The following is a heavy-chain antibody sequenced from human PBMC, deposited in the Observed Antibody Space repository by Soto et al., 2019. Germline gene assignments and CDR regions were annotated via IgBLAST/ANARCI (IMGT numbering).Heavy chain of an antibody. CDR3: ARDPPETPSDY. CDR2: ISAKNGDT. Sequence: QVQLVQSGADVKKPGASVRVSCKASGYTFTDYGITWVRQAPGQGLEWMGWISAKNGDTNLAQKFRGRVTLTTDTSTGTAYMDLRSLTPDATAVYYCARDPPETPSDYWGQGPLVTVSS. J-gene: IGHJ4*02. V-gene: IGHV1-18*01. CDR1: GYTFTDYG.